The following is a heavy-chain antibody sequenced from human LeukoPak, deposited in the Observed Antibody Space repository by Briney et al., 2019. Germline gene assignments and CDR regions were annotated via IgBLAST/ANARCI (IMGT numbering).Heavy chain of an antibody. CDR3: ARCRLLGYFDWPDAFDI. CDR2: IYYSGST. Sequence: SETLSLTCTVSGGSISSYYWSWIRQPPGKGLEWIGYIYYSGSTNYNPSLKSRVTISVDTSKNQFSLKLRSVTAADTAVYYCARCRLLGYFDWPDAFDIWGQGTMVTVSS. J-gene: IGHJ3*02. D-gene: IGHD3-9*01. CDR1: GGSISSYY. V-gene: IGHV4-59*01.